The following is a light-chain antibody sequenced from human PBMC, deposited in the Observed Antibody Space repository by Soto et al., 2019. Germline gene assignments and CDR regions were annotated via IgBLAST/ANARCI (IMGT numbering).Light chain of an antibody. Sequence: EIALTQSPATLSLSPGEGATLSCRASQSVSSYLAWYQQKPGQAPRLLIYDASNRATGIPARFSGSGSGTDFTLIISGLEPEDFAVYYCQQRSNWPVTFGLGAKVEV. V-gene: IGKV3-11*01. CDR3: QQRSNWPVT. CDR1: QSVSSY. J-gene: IGKJ1*01. CDR2: DAS.